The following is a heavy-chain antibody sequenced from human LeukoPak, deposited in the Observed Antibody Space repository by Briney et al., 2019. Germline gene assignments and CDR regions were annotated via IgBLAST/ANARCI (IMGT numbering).Heavy chain of an antibody. J-gene: IGHJ2*01. CDR1: GYTLTELS. V-gene: IGHV1-24*01. D-gene: IGHD6-19*01. Sequence: ASVKVSCKVSGYTLTELSMHWVRQAPGKGLEWMGGLDPEDGETIYAQKFQGRVTMTEATSTDTAYMEPSSLRSEDTAVYYCATLGEQWLVRRPVGYFDLWGRGTLVTVSS. CDR3: ATLGEQWLVRRPVGYFDL. CDR2: LDPEDGET.